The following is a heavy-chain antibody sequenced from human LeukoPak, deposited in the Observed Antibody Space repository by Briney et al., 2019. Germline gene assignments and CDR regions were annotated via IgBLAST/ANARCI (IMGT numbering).Heavy chain of an antibody. D-gene: IGHD4-17*01. CDR3: VRGPDYGDRLDYFDY. V-gene: IGHV3-7*02. Sequence: GRSLRLSCAASGFTLRTHWMSWVRQAPGEGPGWGSHMKQVGPEYYVDSVKGRFIIYTDSGQISLYLQMDSLRGEDTAVYSCVRGPDYGDRLDYFDYWGQGTLVSVSS. CDR2: MKQVGPE. CDR1: GFTLRTHW. J-gene: IGHJ4*02.